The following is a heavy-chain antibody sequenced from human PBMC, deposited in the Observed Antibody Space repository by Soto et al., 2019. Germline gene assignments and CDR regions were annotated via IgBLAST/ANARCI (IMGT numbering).Heavy chain of an antibody. CDR2: ISGSGDSS. J-gene: IGHJ4*02. CDR3: AKVGIGSFSHKHNFEH. Sequence: GGSLRLSCTASGFTFSSFGMAWVRQAPGKGLEWVSAISGSGDSSYYADSVKGRFTISRDNPKNTLYLQMNSLRAEDTAVYYCAKVGIGSFSHKHNFEHWGQGT. V-gene: IGHV3-23*01. CDR1: GFTFSSFG. D-gene: IGHD2-2*03.